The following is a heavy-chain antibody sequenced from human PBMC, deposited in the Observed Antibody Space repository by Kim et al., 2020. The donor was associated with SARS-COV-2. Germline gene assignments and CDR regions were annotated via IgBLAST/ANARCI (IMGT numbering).Heavy chain of an antibody. D-gene: IGHD4-17*01. Sequence: SETLSLTCAVYGGSFSGYYWSWIRQPPGKGLEWIEEINHSGSTNYNPSLKSRVTISVDTSKNQFSLKLSSVTAADTAVYYCAGHKRLRGLNYGMYVWGQG. J-gene: IGHJ6*02. V-gene: IGHV4-34*01. CDR3: AGHKRLRGLNYGMYV. CDR1: GGSFSGYY. CDR2: INHSGST.